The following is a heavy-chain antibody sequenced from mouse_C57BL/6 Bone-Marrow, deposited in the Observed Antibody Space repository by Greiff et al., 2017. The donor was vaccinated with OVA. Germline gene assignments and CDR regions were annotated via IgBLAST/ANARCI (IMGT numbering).Heavy chain of an antibody. CDR2: IYPGGGGT. V-gene: IGHV1-55*01. Sequence: VQLQQPGAELVKPGASVKMSCKASGYTFTSYWMTWVKQRPGQGLEWIGEIYPGGGGTNYNEKFKSKATLTVDTSSSTAYMQLSSLTSEDSAVYYCAGAGGDYWGQGTTLTVSS. CDR1: GYTFTSYW. J-gene: IGHJ2*01. CDR3: AGAGGDY.